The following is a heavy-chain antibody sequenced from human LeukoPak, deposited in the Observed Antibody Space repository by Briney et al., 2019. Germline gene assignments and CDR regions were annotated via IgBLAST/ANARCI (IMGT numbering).Heavy chain of an antibody. CDR1: GFTFSSYA. CDR2: ISGSGGST. V-gene: IGHV3-23*01. D-gene: IGHD6-19*01. Sequence: PGGSLRLPRAASGFTFSSYAMSWVRQAPGKGLEWVSAISGSGGSTYYADSVKGRFTISRDNSKNTLYLQMNSLRAEDTAVYYCAKDSGFSGWANHFDYWGQGTLVTVSS. CDR3: AKDSGFSGWANHFDY. J-gene: IGHJ4*02.